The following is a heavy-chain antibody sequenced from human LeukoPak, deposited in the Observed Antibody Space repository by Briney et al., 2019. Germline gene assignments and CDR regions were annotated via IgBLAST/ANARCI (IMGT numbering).Heavy chain of an antibody. Sequence: PGGSLRLSCAASGFTFSSYSMNWVRQAPGKGLEWVSSISSSNYIYYADSVKGRFTISRDNAKNSLYLQMNSLRAEDTAVYYCARAPTADTNWFDPWGQGTLVTVSS. CDR2: ISSSNYI. CDR1: GFTFSSYS. CDR3: ARAPTADTNWFDP. D-gene: IGHD2-21*02. J-gene: IGHJ5*02. V-gene: IGHV3-21*01.